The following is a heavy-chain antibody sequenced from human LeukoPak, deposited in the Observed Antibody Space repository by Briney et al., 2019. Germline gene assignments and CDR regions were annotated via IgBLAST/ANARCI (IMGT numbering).Heavy chain of an antibody. V-gene: IGHV4-34*01. CDR2: INHSGST. D-gene: IGHD5-18*01. J-gene: IGHJ5*02. Sequence: SETLSLTCAVYGGSFSGYYWSWIRQPPGKGLEWIGEINHSGSTNYNPSLKSRVTISVDTSKNQFSLKLSSVTAADTAVYYCASYSYGYVDNWFDPWGQGTLVTVSS. CDR1: GGSFSGYY. CDR3: ASYSYGYVDNWFDP.